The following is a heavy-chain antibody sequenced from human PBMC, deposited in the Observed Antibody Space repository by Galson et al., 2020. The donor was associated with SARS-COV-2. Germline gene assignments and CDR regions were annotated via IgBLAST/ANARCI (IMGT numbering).Heavy chain of an antibody. CDR3: AKGPNSYSAGWYAIDY. CDR1: GFTFDDYA. Sequence: GGSLRLSCVASGFTFDDYAMHWVRQAPGKGMEWVSGIYWNSGSTGYADSVKGRFTISRDNAKNSLYLQMSSLRAEDTAFYYCAKGPNSYSAGWYAIDYGGQGTRVTVSS. J-gene: IGHJ4*02. V-gene: IGHV3-9*01. D-gene: IGHD6-19*01. CDR2: IYWNSGST.